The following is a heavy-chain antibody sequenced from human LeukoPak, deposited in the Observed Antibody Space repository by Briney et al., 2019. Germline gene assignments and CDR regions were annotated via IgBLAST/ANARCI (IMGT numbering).Heavy chain of an antibody. V-gene: IGHV3-30*18. D-gene: IGHD5-18*01. Sequence: GGSLRLSCAASGFTFSSSGMHWVRQAPGKGLEWVALISSDGSNKYYADSVRGRFTISRDNSNNTLYLQMNSLRAEDTAVYYCAKDLSYGYSFEYWGQGTLVTVSS. CDR2: ISSDGSNK. CDR3: AKDLSYGYSFEY. J-gene: IGHJ4*02. CDR1: GFTFSSSG.